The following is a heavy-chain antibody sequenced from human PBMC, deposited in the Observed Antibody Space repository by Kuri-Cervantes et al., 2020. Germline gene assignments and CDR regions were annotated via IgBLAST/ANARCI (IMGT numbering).Heavy chain of an antibody. CDR3: AREGLGRELDY. Sequence: LSLTCAASGFTVSSNYMSWVRQAPGKGLEWVSVIYSGGSTYYADSVKGRFTISRDNSKNTLYLQMNSLRAEDTAVYYCAREGLGRELDYWGQGTLVTVSS. D-gene: IGHD1-1*01. CDR2: IYSGGST. CDR1: GFTVSSNY. J-gene: IGHJ4*02. V-gene: IGHV3-66*01.